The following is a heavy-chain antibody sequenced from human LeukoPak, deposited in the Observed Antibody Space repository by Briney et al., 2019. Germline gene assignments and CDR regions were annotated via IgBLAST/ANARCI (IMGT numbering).Heavy chain of an antibody. CDR2: ISWDGGST. V-gene: IGHV3-43D*03. CDR3: AKDQFGYSSGWYAPFDY. D-gene: IGHD6-19*01. J-gene: IGHJ4*02. Sequence: PGGSLRLSCAASGFTFDDYAMHWVRQAPGKGLEWVSLISWDGGSTYYADSVKGRFTISRDNSKNSLYLQMNSLRAEDTALYYCAKDQFGYSSGWYAPFDYWGQGTLVTVSS. CDR1: GFTFDDYA.